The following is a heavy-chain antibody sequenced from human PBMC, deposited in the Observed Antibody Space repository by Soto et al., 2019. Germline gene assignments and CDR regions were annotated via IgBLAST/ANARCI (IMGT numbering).Heavy chain of an antibody. D-gene: IGHD4-4*01. CDR1: GFTFSSYS. J-gene: IGHJ4*02. CDR2: ISSSSSYI. V-gene: IGHV3-21*01. CDR3: ARDRGGTVTTAFDY. Sequence: PGGSLRLSCAASGFTFSSYSMNWVRQAPGKGLEWVSSISSSSSYIYYADSVKGRFTISRDNAKNSLYLQMNSLRAEDTAVYYCARDRGGTVTTAFDYWGQGTLVTVSS.